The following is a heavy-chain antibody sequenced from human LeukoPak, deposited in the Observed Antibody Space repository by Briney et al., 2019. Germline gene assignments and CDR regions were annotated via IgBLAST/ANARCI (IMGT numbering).Heavy chain of an antibody. V-gene: IGHV4-34*01. D-gene: IGHD3-3*01. CDR1: GGSFSGYY. J-gene: IGHJ4*02. Sequence: SETLSLTCAVYGGSFSGYYWSWIRQPPGKGLEWIGEINHSGSTNYNPSLKSRVTISVDTSKNQFSLKLSSVTAADTAVYYCASTGIRTTIFGVVTDSFDYWGQGTLVTVSS. CDR3: ASTGIRTTIFGVVTDSFDY. CDR2: INHSGST.